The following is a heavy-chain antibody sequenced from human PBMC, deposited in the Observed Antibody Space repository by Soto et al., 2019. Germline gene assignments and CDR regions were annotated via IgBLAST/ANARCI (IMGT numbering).Heavy chain of an antibody. Sequence: GGSLRLSCAASGFTFSSYSMNWVRQAPGKGLEWVSYISSSSSTIYYADSVKGRFTISRDNAKNSLYLQMNSLRDEDTSVYYCARIPILLFYDSNLFALWGQGTLVTVSS. V-gene: IGHV3-48*02. J-gene: IGHJ5*02. D-gene: IGHD3-22*01. CDR1: GFTFSSYS. CDR2: ISSSSSTI. CDR3: ARIPILLFYDSNLFAL.